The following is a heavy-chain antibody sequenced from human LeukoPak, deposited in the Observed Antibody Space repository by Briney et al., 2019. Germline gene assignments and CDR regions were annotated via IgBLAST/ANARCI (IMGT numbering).Heavy chain of an antibody. CDR1: GGSFSGYY. Sequence: PSETLSLTCAVYGGSFSGYYWSWIRQPPGKGLEWIGEINHSGSTNYNPSLKSRVTISVDTSKNQFSLKLGSVTAADTAVYYCAHRGLYSSGSTYYFDYWGQGTLVTVSS. D-gene: IGHD6-19*01. CDR2: INHSGST. V-gene: IGHV4-34*01. CDR3: AHRGLYSSGSTYYFDY. J-gene: IGHJ4*02.